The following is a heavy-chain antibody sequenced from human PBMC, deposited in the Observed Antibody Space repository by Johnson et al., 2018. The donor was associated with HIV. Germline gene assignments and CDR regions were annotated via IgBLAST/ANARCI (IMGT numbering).Heavy chain of an antibody. V-gene: IGHV3-20*04. Sequence: MMLVESGGSVVRPGGSLRLSCLGTGFIFENYGMSWVRQAPGKGLQWVSGINWNGDTTTYADSVKGRFTISRDNAKNSLYLQMNSLRAEDTAVYYCAREGTLGAFDIWGQGTMVTVSS. D-gene: IGHD1-1*01. CDR3: AREGTLGAFDI. CDR2: INWNGDTT. J-gene: IGHJ3*02. CDR1: GFIFENYG.